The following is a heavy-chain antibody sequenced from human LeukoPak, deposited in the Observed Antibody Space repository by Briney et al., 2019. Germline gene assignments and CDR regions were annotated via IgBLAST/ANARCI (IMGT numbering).Heavy chain of an antibody. J-gene: IGHJ4*02. D-gene: IGHD6-13*01. V-gene: IGHV4-34*01. CDR1: GGSFSGYY. Sequence: PSETLSLTCAVYGGSFSGYYWSWIRQPPGKGLEWIGGINHSGSTNYNPSLKSRVTISVDTSKNQFSLKLSSVTAADTAVYYCARVVAIAAAGTDYFDYWGQGTLVTVSS. CDR3: ARVVAIAAAGTDYFDY. CDR2: INHSGST.